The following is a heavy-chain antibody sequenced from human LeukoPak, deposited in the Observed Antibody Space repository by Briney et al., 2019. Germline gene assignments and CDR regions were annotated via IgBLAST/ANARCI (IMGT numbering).Heavy chain of an antibody. CDR1: GYTFTGYY. CDR3: ARARWGGDAFDI. J-gene: IGHJ3*02. V-gene: IGHV1-8*02. D-gene: IGHD3-16*01. Sequence: GASVKVSCTASGYTFTGYYMHWVRQATGQGLEWMGWMNPNSGNTGYAQKFQGRVTMTRSTSINTAYMELSSLRSEDTAVYYCARARWGGDAFDIWGQGTMVTVSS. CDR2: MNPNSGNT.